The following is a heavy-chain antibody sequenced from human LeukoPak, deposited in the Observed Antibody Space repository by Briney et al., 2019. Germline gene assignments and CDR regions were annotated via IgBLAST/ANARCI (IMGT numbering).Heavy chain of an antibody. CDR1: GYTFTSYY. J-gene: IGHJ4*02. V-gene: IGHV1-46*01. CDR2: INPSGGST. CDR3: ARGDYYDSSGYSQFDY. Sequence: GASVKVSCKAFGYTFTSYYMHWVRQAPGQGLVWMGIINPSGGSTSYAQKFQGRVTMTRDTSTSTVYMELSSLRSEDTAVYYCARGDYYDSSGYSQFDYWGQGTLVTVSS. D-gene: IGHD3-22*01.